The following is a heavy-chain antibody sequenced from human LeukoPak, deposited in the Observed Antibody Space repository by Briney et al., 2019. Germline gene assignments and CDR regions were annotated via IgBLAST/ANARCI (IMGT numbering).Heavy chain of an antibody. V-gene: IGHV1-46*01. J-gene: IGHJ5*02. CDR2: INPSGGST. CDR1: GYTFTSYY. Sequence: ASVKVSCKASGYTFTSYYMHWVRQAPGQGLEWMVIINPSGGSTTYAQKFQGRVTMTRDMSTSTVYMELSSLRSEDTAVYYCARGERITMKVVVTLTDWFDPWGQGTLVTVSS. D-gene: IGHD3-22*01. CDR3: ARGERITMKVVVTLTDWFDP.